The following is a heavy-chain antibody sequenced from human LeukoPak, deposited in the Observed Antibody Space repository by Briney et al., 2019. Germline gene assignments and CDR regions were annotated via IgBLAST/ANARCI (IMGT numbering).Heavy chain of an antibody. CDR3: ARDLGSGWNFDY. D-gene: IGHD6-19*01. J-gene: IGHJ4*02. CDR1: GFTVSSNY. Sequence: GGSLRLSCAASGFTVSSNYVNWVHQAPGKGLEWVSIIYSGGSTYYADSVKGRFTISRDNSKNTLYLQMNSLRAEDTAVYYCARDLGSGWNFDYWGQGTLVTVSS. CDR2: IYSGGST. V-gene: IGHV3-53*01.